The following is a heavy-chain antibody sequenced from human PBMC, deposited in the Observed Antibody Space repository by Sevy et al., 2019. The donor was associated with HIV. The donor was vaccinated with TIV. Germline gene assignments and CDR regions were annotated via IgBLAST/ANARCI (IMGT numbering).Heavy chain of an antibody. J-gene: IGHJ5*02. CDR2: IHYTGNT. V-gene: IGHV4-59*01. Sequence: SETLSLTCTVSGGSISAYYWSWIWQPPGKGLEWIGYIHYTGNTKYNPSLESRVTISVDTSKNQFSLKLSSVTAADTAIYYCARAPPVRSGDDSLNWFAPWGQGTLVTVSS. CDR1: GGSISAYY. D-gene: IGHD5-12*01. CDR3: ARAPPVRSGDDSLNWFAP.